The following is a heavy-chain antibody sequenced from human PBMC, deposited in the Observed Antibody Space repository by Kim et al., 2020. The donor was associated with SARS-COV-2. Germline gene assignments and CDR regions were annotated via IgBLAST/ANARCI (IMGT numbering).Heavy chain of an antibody. J-gene: IGHJ4*02. Sequence: GGSLRLSCVASRFTFSSYWMHWVRQAPGKGLVWVSRVNSDGSSTSYADSVKGRFTISRDNARNTLYLQMNSLRDEDTAVYYCASLSTGYVWDKFDYWGQGTLVTVSS. CDR1: RFTFSSYW. CDR3: ASLSTGYVWDKFDY. CDR2: VNSDGSST. V-gene: IGHV3-74*01. D-gene: IGHD3-16*01.